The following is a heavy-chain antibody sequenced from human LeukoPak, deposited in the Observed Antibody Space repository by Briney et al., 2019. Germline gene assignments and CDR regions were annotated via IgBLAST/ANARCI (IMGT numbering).Heavy chain of an antibody. CDR3: ARGFYYEPSAYFDY. Sequence: SETLSPSCAVYGESFSGYYWSWIRQPPGKGLEWIGEINHSGSTNYNPSLESRVTISVDTSKNQFSLRLSSVTVADTAVYYCARGFYYEPSAYFDYLGQGTLVTVSS. D-gene: IGHD3-22*01. CDR1: GESFSGYY. J-gene: IGHJ4*02. V-gene: IGHV4-34*01. CDR2: INHSGST.